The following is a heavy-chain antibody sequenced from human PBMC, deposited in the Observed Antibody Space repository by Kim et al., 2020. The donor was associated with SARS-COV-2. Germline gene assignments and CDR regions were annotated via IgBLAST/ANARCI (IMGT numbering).Heavy chain of an antibody. Sequence: SVKDRFTISRDMSRNTIYLQMTGLRPEDTAIYYCAGGLSYGTRYDSWGQGTLVTVSS. J-gene: IGHJ4*02. D-gene: IGHD4-17*01. CDR3: AGGLSYGTRYDS. V-gene: IGHV3-66*01.